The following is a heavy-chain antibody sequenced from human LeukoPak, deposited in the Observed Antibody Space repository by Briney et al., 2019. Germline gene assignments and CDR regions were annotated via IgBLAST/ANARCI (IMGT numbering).Heavy chain of an antibody. CDR3: ARVEYDFPAGYYMDV. CDR1: GGSISSSGYY. Sequence: SETPSLTCTVSGGSISSSGYYWTWIRQPPGKGLEWIGYIYYRGNSYYNPSLKSRVTISVDTSKNQFSLSLSSLIAADTAVYYCARVEYDFPAGYYMDVWGKGTTVTVSS. D-gene: IGHD3-3*01. V-gene: IGHV4-30-4*08. CDR2: IYYRGNS. J-gene: IGHJ6*03.